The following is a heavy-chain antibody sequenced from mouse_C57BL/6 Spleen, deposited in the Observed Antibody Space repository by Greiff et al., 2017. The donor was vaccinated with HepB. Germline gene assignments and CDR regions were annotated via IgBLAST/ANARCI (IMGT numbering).Heavy chain of an antibody. CDR3: ARALDSSGYGFAY. Sequence: EVHLVESGGGLVKPGGSLKLSCAASGFTFSSYAMSWVRQTPEKRLEWVATISDGGSYTYYPDNVKGRFTISRDNAKNNLYLQMSHLKSEDTAMYYCARALDSSGYGFAYWGQGTLVTVSA. CDR1: GFTFSSYA. V-gene: IGHV5-4*01. CDR2: ISDGGSYT. D-gene: IGHD3-2*02. J-gene: IGHJ3*01.